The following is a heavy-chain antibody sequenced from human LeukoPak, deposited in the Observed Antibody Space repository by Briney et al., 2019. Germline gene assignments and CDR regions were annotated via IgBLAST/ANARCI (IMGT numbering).Heavy chain of an antibody. Sequence: GGSLRLSCAASGFTFSSYAMTWVRQGPGKGLEWVSGTSAGGESTYYADSVKGRFTISRDNCKNTLYLQMNSLRAEDTAVYYCAKGGYKSTVIRGWFDPWGQGTLVTVSS. D-gene: IGHD4-17*01. J-gene: IGHJ5*02. V-gene: IGHV3-23*01. CDR2: TSAGGEST. CDR1: GFTFSSYA. CDR3: AKGGYKSTVIRGWFDP.